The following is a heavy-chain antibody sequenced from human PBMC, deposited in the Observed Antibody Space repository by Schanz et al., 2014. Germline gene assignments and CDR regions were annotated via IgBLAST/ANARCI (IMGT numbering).Heavy chain of an antibody. D-gene: IGHD6-13*01. CDR3: ATASSPVREAGAGSSFHL. CDR1: GFTFSDAW. J-gene: IGHJ5*02. CDR2: IKSKSDGGTT. Sequence: VESGGGLVKPGGFLRLSCAASGFTFSDAWMSWVRQAPGKGLEWVGRIKSKSDGGTTDYAAPVKGRFSISRDDSQSTLYLQMNSLKIEDTAVYYCATASSPVREAGAGSSFHLWGQGTLXTVSP. V-gene: IGHV3-15*01.